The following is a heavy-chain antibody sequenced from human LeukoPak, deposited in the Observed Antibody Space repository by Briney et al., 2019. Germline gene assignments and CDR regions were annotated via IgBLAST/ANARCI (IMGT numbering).Heavy chain of an antibody. D-gene: IGHD3-22*01. CDR3: AKDDYYDSSGSWGGY. Sequence: PGGSLRLSCAASGFTFSSYGMHWVRRAPGKGLEWVAFIRYDGSNKYYADSVKGRFTISRDNSKNTLYLQMNSLRAEDTAVYYCAKDDYYDSSGSWGGYWGQGTLVTVSS. V-gene: IGHV3-30*02. CDR1: GFTFSSYG. J-gene: IGHJ4*02. CDR2: IRYDGSNK.